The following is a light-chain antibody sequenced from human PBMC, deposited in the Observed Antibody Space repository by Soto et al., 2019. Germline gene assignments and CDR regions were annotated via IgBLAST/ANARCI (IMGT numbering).Light chain of an antibody. Sequence: DIQMTQSPSAMSASVGARVTITCRASQGISNYLAWFQQKPGKVPKRLIYAASSLQSGVPSRFSGRGSWTDCTLTISGLQPEDFATYYCLEHNSDPWTFGQGIKVDIK. V-gene: IGKV1-17*03. J-gene: IGKJ1*01. CDR2: AAS. CDR1: QGISNY. CDR3: LEHNSDPWT.